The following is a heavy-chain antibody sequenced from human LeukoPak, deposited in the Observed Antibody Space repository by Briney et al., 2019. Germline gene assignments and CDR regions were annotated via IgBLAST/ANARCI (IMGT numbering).Heavy chain of an antibody. D-gene: IGHD4-23*01. V-gene: IGHV1-2*06. CDR1: GYTFTGYY. J-gene: IGHJ4*02. CDR2: INPNSGGT. Sequence: ASVKVSCKASGYTFTGYYMHWVRQAPGQGLEWMGRINPNSGGTNYAQKFQGRVTMTRDTSISTAYMELSRLRSDDTAVYYCARGVSYGGCFDYWGQGTLVTVSS. CDR3: ARGVSYGGCFDY.